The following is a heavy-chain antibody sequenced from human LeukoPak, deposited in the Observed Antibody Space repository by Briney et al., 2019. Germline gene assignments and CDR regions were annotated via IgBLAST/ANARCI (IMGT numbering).Heavy chain of an antibody. CDR1: GYTFTSYY. D-gene: IGHD3-22*01. J-gene: IGHJ6*02. V-gene: IGHV1-46*01. CDR2: INPSGGST. CDR3: ARGGDLYYYDSSGYHYYYGMGV. Sequence: ASVKVSCKASGYTFTSYYMHWVRQAPGQGLEWMGIINPSGGSTSYAQKFQGRVTMTRDTSTSTVYMELSSLRSEDTAVYYCARGGDLYYYDSSGYHYYYGMGVWGQGTTVTVSS.